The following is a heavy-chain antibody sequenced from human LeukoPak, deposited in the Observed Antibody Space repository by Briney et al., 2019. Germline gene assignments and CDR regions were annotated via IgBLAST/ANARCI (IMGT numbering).Heavy chain of an antibody. Sequence: SETLSLTCTVSSGSIFNNNWWSWVRQPPGKGLEWIGSIYHSGSTYYNPSLKSRVTISVDTSKNQFSLKLSSVTAADTAVYYCAREDGSGSYRAYYMDVWGKGTTVTVSS. CDR3: AREDGSGSYRAYYMDV. CDR1: SGSIFNNNW. CDR2: IYHSGST. V-gene: IGHV4-4*02. J-gene: IGHJ6*03. D-gene: IGHD3-10*01.